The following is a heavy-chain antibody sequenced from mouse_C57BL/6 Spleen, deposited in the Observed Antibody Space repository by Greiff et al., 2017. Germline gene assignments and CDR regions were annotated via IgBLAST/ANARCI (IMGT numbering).Heavy chain of an antibody. Sequence: EVKLVESGGDLVKPGGSLKLSCAASGFTFSSYGMSWVRQTPDKRLEWVATISSGGSYTYYPDSVKGRFTISRDNAKNTRYLQMSSLKSEDTAMYYCARKLGPYYFDYWGQGTTLTVSS. V-gene: IGHV5-6*01. J-gene: IGHJ2*01. CDR2: ISSGGSYT. CDR3: ARKLGPYYFDY. CDR1: GFTFSSYG. D-gene: IGHD4-1*01.